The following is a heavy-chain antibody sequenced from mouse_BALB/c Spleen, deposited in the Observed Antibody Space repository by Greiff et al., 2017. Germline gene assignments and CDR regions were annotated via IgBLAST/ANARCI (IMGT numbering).Heavy chain of an antibody. V-gene: IGHV1-9*01. CDR3: TRRDGYWYFDV. D-gene: IGHD2-3*01. J-gene: IGHJ1*01. Sequence: VQLQQSGAELMKPGASVKISCKATGYTFGSYWIEWVKQRPGHGLEWIGEILPGSGSTNYNEKFKGKATFTADTSSNTAYMQLSSLTSEDSAVYYCTRRDGYWYFDVWGAGTTVTVSS. CDR2: ILPGSGST. CDR1: GYTFGSYW.